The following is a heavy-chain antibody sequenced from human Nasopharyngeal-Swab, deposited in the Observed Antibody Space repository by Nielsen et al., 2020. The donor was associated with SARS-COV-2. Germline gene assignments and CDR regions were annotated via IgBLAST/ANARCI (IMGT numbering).Heavy chain of an antibody. CDR2: IKQDGSEK. D-gene: IGHD2-2*01. J-gene: IGHJ4*02. CDR3: ARDLDVVVPAAIAY. Sequence: GESLKISCAASGFTFSSSGMSWVRQAPGKGLEWVANIKQDGSEKYYVDSVKGRFTISRDNAKNSLYLQMNSLRAEDTAVYYCARDLDVVVPAAIAYWGQGTLVTVSS. CDR1: GFTFSSSG. V-gene: IGHV3-7*03.